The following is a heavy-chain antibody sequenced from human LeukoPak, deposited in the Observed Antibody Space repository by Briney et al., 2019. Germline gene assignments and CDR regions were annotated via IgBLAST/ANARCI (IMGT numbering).Heavy chain of an antibody. Sequence: PGGSLRLSCAASGFTFSRSTMHWVRQAPGKGLEWVAVISYDGSNKYYADSVKGRFTISRDNSKNTLYLQMNSLRAEDTAVYYCAREHGYKTFDYWGQGTLVTVSS. D-gene: IGHD5-24*01. CDR3: AREHGYKTFDY. J-gene: IGHJ4*02. CDR2: ISYDGSNK. V-gene: IGHV3-30*04. CDR1: GFTFSRST.